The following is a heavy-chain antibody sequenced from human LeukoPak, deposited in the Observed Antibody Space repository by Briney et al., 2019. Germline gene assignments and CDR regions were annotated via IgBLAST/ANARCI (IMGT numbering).Heavy chain of an antibody. D-gene: IGHD2-2*01. CDR3: AKGLWDILVVPDAPFDY. Sequence: PGGSLRPSCAASGFTFSSYHMNWVRQAPGKGLEWVSSITSSSSYIYYADSAKGRFTISRDNAKNSLYLQMNSLRAEDTAVYYCAKGLWDILVVPDAPFDYWGQGTLVTVSS. J-gene: IGHJ4*02. V-gene: IGHV3-21*01. CDR1: GFTFSSYH. CDR2: ITSSSSYI.